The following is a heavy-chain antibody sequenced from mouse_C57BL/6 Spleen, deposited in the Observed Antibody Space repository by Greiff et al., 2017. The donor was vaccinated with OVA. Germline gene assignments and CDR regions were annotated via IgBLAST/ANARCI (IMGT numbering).Heavy chain of an antibody. D-gene: IGHD2-2*01. CDR2: IYPGDGDT. CDR3: ARSEAYGYSY. Sequence: VKLMESGPELVKPGASVKISCKASGYAFSSSWMNWVKQRPGKGLEWIGRIYPGDGDTNYNGKFKGKATLTADKSSSTAYMQLSSLTSEDSAVYFCARSEAYGYSYWGQGTTLTVSS. J-gene: IGHJ2*01. V-gene: IGHV1-82*01. CDR1: GYAFSSSW.